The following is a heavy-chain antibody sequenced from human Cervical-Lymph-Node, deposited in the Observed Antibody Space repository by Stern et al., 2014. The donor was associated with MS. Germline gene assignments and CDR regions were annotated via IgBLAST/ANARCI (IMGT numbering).Heavy chain of an antibody. CDR3: ARQSSGLGTSDF. J-gene: IGHJ4*02. V-gene: IGHV5-51*01. Sequence: MHLVQSGAEVKKSGESLKISCKASGYSFASFWIGWLRQMPGKGLEWMGIIYPGYSGAKDNSSFQGRGTISADTSNNPAYLQWSSLKASDTAMYFCARQSSGLGTSDFWGQGTLVTVSS. D-gene: IGHD2/OR15-2a*01. CDR2: IYPGYSGA. CDR1: GYSFASFW.